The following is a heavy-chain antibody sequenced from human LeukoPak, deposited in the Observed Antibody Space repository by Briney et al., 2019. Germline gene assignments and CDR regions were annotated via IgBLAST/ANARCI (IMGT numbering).Heavy chain of an antibody. CDR1: GYTFTGYY. D-gene: IGHD3-10*01. CDR3: ARESMWLVRGVITSRYYFDY. J-gene: IGHJ4*02. V-gene: IGHV1-2*02. CDR2: INPNSGGT. Sequence: ASVKVSCKASGYTFTGYYMHWVRQAPVQGLEWMGWINPNSGGTNYAQKFQGRVTMTRDTSISTAYMELSRLRSDDTAVYYCARESMWLVRGVITSRYYFDYWGQGTLVTVSS.